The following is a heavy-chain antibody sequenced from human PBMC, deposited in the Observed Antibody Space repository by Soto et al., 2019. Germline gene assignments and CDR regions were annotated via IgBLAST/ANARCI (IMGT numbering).Heavy chain of an antibody. D-gene: IGHD2-15*01. Sequence: QVQLVQSGAEVRKPGASVKVSCKASGYPFTSFGISWVRQAPGQGLEWMGWISGYNGNTNYAPSLQGRVTMTTDTSTSTAYMELRSLRSDDTAVYYCVRDRGSIYWYYFFDYWGQGTLVTVSS. V-gene: IGHV1-18*01. J-gene: IGHJ4*02. CDR3: VRDRGSIYWYYFFDY. CDR1: GYPFTSFG. CDR2: ISGYNGNT.